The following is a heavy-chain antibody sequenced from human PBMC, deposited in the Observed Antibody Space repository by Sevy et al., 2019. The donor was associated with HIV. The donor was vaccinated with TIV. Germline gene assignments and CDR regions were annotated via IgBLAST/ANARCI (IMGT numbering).Heavy chain of an antibody. J-gene: IGHJ6*02. CDR1: GFTFSTYD. V-gene: IGHV3-23*01. Sequence: GGSLRLSCAASGFTFSTYDMNWVRQAPGKGLEWVSSISRSGRSTYSADSVEGRFTISRDNFKNTLYLQLSSLRVDDTAVYYCAKGYCDGGSCPRDYYYYGMDVWGQGTTVTVSS. D-gene: IGHD2-15*01. CDR2: ISRSGRST. CDR3: AKGYCDGGSCPRDYYYYGMDV.